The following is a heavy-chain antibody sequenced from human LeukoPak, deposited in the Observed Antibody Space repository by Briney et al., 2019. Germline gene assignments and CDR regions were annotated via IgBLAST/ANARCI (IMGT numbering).Heavy chain of an antibody. CDR3: ARDFWDDFEYFDL. D-gene: IGHD3-3*01. J-gene: IGHJ2*01. CDR1: GFTFSSHA. CDR2: INGNGSST. Sequence: PGGSLRLSCAASGFTFSSHAMSWVRQAPGKGLEWVSAINGNGSSTYYADSVKGRVSISRDNSKNTLYLQMNSLRVEDTALYYCARDFWDDFEYFDLWGRGTLVTVSS. V-gene: IGHV3-23*01.